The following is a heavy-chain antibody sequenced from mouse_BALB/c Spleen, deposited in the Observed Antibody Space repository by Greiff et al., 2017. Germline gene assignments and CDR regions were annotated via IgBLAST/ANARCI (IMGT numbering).Heavy chain of an antibody. D-gene: IGHD2-3*01. Sequence: EVQLVETGGGLVQPKGSLKLSCAASGFTFNTNAMNWVRQAPGKGLEWVARIRSKSNNYATYYADSVKDRFTISRDDSQSMLYLQMNNLKTEDTAMYYCVRDYDGYFDVWGAGTTVTVSS. CDR3: VRDYDGYFDV. V-gene: IGHV10S3*01. CDR1: GFTFNTNA. J-gene: IGHJ1*01. CDR2: IRSKSNNYAT.